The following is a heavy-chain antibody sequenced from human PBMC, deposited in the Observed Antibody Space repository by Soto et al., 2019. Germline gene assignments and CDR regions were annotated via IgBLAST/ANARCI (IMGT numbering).Heavy chain of an antibody. D-gene: IGHD6-19*01. Sequence: ASVKVSCKASGGTFSSYAISWVRQAPGQGLEWMGGIIPIFGTANYAQKFQGRVTITADESTSTAYMELSSLRSEDTAVYYCAREVGDSSGWTDAFDIWGQGTMVTVSS. CDR1: GGTFSSYA. J-gene: IGHJ3*02. CDR3: AREVGDSSGWTDAFDI. V-gene: IGHV1-69*13. CDR2: IIPIFGTA.